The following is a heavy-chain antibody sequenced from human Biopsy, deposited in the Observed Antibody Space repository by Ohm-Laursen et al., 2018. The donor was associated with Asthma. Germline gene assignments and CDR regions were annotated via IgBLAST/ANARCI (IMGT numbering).Heavy chain of an antibody. CDR1: GYTFNSAG. D-gene: IGHD3-10*01. Sequence: ASVKVSCKASGYTFNSAGITWVRQAPGQGLEWMGWISVYNGNTKVAQKLQDRVTMITDTSTSTAYMELRSLRSDDTAVYFCARAVDYSHFYGIDVWGQGTTVTVS. CDR3: ARAVDYSHFYGIDV. CDR2: ISVYNGNT. J-gene: IGHJ6*02. V-gene: IGHV1-18*01.